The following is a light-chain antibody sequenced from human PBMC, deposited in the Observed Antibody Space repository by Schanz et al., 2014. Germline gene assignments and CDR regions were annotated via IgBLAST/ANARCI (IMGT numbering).Light chain of an antibody. Sequence: EIVLTQSPGTLSLSPGERATLSCRASQSVNSYLAWYQQKPGQAPRLLIYDASNRATGIPARFSGSGSGTDFTLTISSLEPEDFAVYYCQHYSMSPLFGQGTKVEIK. CDR3: QHYSMSPL. V-gene: IGKV3-11*01. J-gene: IGKJ1*01. CDR2: DAS. CDR1: QSVNSY.